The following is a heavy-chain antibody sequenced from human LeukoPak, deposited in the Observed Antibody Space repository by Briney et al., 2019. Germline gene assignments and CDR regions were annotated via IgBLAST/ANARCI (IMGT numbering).Heavy chain of an antibody. V-gene: IGHV4-30-2*01. D-gene: IGHD2-2*01. CDR1: GGSISRGGYY. J-gene: IGHJ3*02. CDR2: IYHSGST. Sequence: SETLSLTCTVSGGSISRGGYYWSWIRQPPGKGLEWIGYIYHSGSTYYSPSLKSRVTISVDRSKNQFSLKLSSVTAADTAVYYCARVDDLCGTSCSYAFDIWGQGTMVTVSS. CDR3: ARVDDLCGTSCSYAFDI.